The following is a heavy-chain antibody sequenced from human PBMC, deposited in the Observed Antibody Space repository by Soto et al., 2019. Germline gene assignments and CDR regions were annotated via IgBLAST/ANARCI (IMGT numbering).Heavy chain of an antibody. CDR2: ISYDGSNK. CDR1: GFTFSSYA. V-gene: IGHV3-30-3*01. Sequence: QVQLVESGGGVVQPGRSLRLSCAASGFTFSSYAMHWVRQAPGKGLEWVAVISYDGSNKYYADSVKGRFTISRDNSKNSLYLQMNSLRAEDTAVYYCARLSIAAARDPNWFDPWGQGPLVTVSS. J-gene: IGHJ5*02. D-gene: IGHD6-13*01. CDR3: ARLSIAAARDPNWFDP.